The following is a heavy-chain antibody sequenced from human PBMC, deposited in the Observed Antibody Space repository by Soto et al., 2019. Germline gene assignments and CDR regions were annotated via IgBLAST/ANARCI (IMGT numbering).Heavy chain of an antibody. CDR1: GYTFTSYG. V-gene: IGHV1-18*01. CDR3: ARDLYCSSTSCHHDYYYYGMDV. Sequence: ASVKVSCKASGYTFTSYGISWVRQAPGQGXEWMGWISAYNGNTNYAQKLQGRVTMTTDTSTSTAYMELRSLRSDDTAVYYCARDLYCSSTSCHHDYYYYGMDVWGQGTTVTVSS. D-gene: IGHD2-2*01. J-gene: IGHJ6*02. CDR2: ISAYNGNT.